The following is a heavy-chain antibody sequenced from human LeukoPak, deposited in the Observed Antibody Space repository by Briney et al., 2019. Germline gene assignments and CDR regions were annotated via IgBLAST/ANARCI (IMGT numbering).Heavy chain of an antibody. Sequence: SETLSLTCTVSGDSISRSTYYWAWIRQPPGRGLEWIGSVYYGRSPYFNPSLESRATISVDTSKNRFSLNLISVTATDTAVYYCVRDYSNFVQGDWGQGTLVTVSS. V-gene: IGHV4-39*02. CDR3: VRDYSNFVQGD. CDR1: GDSISRSTYY. J-gene: IGHJ4*02. CDR2: VYYGRSP. D-gene: IGHD4-11*01.